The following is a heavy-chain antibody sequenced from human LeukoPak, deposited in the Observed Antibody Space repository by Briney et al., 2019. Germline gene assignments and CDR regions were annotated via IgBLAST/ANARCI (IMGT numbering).Heavy chain of an antibody. CDR3: TRHSSSWYEEFDS. J-gene: IGHJ4*02. CDR1: GFTFSGSA. D-gene: IGHD6-13*01. Sequence: GGSLRLSCAASGFTFSGSAMHWVRQASGKGLEWVGRIRSRANSYTTAYAVSVKGRFTISRDDSTNTAYLQMNSLKTEDTAVYYCTRHSSSWYEEFDSWGQGTLVTVSS. CDR2: IRSRANSYTT. V-gene: IGHV3-73*01.